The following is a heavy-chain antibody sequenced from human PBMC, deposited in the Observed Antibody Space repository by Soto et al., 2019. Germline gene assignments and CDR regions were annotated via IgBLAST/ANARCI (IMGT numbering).Heavy chain of an antibody. CDR2: FHHNDGT. CDR1: GGYVSRGGYY. CDR3: ASEHGGEVEY. V-gene: IGHV4-31*01. D-gene: IGHD4-17*01. J-gene: IGHJ4*01. Sequence: SETLSLTCSVSGGYVSRGGYYWAWIGQRPEAGLNHHHPRKGLDCIAYFHHNDGTYYNPSLESPTTIAVNTSRNQFSLRLTSVTAADTGVYFCASEHGGEVEYWGQGLLVTVSS.